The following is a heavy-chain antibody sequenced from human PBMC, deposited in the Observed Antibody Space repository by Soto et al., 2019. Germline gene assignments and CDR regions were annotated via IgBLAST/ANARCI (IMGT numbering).Heavy chain of an antibody. CDR3: ARAEWEPELYYGMDV. Sequence: QVQLVQSGAEVKKPGASVKVSCKASGYTFTSYGISWVRQAPGQGLEWMGWISAYNGNTNYAQKLQGRVTMTKDKSKSTAYMELRSLRSDDTAVYYCARAEWEPELYYGMDVWGQGTTVTVSS. CDR1: GYTFTSYG. D-gene: IGHD1-26*01. J-gene: IGHJ6*02. V-gene: IGHV1-18*01. CDR2: ISAYNGNT.